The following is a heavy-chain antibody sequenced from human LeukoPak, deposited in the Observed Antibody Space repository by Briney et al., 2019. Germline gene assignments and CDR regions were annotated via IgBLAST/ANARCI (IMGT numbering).Heavy chain of an antibody. CDR1: GYTLAELS. J-gene: IGHJ2*01. Sequence: ASVKVSCKVCGYTLAELSMHWVRQAPGNGLEWMGGFDPEDGETIYAQKFQGRVTMTEDTSTDTAYMELSSLRSEDTAVYYRATEQGPHRSSWYFDLWGRGTLVTVSS. CDR2: FDPEDGET. CDR3: ATEQGPHRSSWYFDL. V-gene: IGHV1-24*01. D-gene: IGHD6-6*01.